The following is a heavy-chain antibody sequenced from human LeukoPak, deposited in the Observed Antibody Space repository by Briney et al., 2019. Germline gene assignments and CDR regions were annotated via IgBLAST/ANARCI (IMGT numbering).Heavy chain of an antibody. Sequence: ASVKVSCKASGGTFSSYAISWVRQAPGQGLEWMGGISTMFGTANYAQKFQGRLTITADESTSTAYMELSSLRSEDTAVYYCVGGEYYYDSSAFDAFDIWGQGTMVSVST. D-gene: IGHD3-22*01. J-gene: IGHJ3*02. V-gene: IGHV1-69*01. CDR3: VGGEYYYDSSAFDAFDI. CDR1: GGTFSSYA. CDR2: ISTMFGTA.